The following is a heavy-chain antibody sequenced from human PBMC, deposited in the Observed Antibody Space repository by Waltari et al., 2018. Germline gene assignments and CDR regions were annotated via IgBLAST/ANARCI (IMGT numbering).Heavy chain of an antibody. CDR3: GSPINYIDTSGPEDSLDI. Sequence: EVQLVQSGAEVKKPGESLKISCTGPGYRYFSYWIAWVRQMPGKGLEWMGIIYLGDSDTRYSPSFQGQVTISADKSSRTAYLQWSNLKASDTAMYYCGSPINYIDTSGPEDSLDIWGQGTMVTVS. V-gene: IGHV5-51*01. CDR2: IYLGDSDT. D-gene: IGHD3-22*01. CDR1: GYRYFSYW. J-gene: IGHJ3*02.